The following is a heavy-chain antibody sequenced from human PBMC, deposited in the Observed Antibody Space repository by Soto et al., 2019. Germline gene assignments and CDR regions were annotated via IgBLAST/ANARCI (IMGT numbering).Heavy chain of an antibody. CDR3: ARDPGGHDCTSTSCLYFFDH. D-gene: IGHD2-2*01. V-gene: IGHV3-23*01. CDR2: ISDSGST. J-gene: IGHJ4*02. Sequence: EVQLLESGGALVQPGGSLRLSCAASGFTFSNHAMNWVRQAPGKGLEWVSTISDSGSTYYADSVKGRFTISRDNSKNTLYLQMNRLRAEDTAVYYVARDPGGHDCTSTSCLYFFDHWGQGTLVIVSS. CDR1: GFTFSNHA.